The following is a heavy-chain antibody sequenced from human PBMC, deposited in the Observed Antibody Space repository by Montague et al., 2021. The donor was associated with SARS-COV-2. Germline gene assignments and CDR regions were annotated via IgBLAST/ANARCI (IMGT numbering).Heavy chain of an antibody. Sequence: TLSLTCTVSGGSISSGSYYWSWVRQPARKGLEWIGRVYASGITNYNPSLKSRVTISLDTSKNQFSMRLSSVTAADTALYYCTRGLASVDSWGQGTLVTVSS. J-gene: IGHJ5*01. CDR1: GGSISSGSYY. CDR2: VYASGIT. V-gene: IGHV4-61*02. CDR3: TRGLASVDS.